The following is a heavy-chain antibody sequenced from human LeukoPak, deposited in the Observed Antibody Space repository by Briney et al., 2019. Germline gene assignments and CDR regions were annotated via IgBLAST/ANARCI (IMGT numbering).Heavy chain of an antibody. CDR1: GGSISSGGYY. V-gene: IGHV4-31*03. CDR2: IYYSGST. D-gene: IGHD3-22*01. J-gene: IGHJ4*02. Sequence: NPSQTLSLTCTVSGGSISSGGYYWSWIRQHPGNGLEWIGYIYYSGSTYYNPSLKSRVTISVDTSKNQFSLKLSSVTAADTAVYYCARASSGYYYDYWGQGTLVTVSS. CDR3: ARASSGYYYDY.